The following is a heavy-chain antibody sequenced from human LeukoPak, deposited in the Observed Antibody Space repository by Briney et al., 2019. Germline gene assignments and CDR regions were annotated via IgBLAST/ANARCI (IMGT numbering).Heavy chain of an antibody. V-gene: IGHV4-59*08. CDR2: ISYSGSP. D-gene: IGHD1-26*01. Sequence: PSETLSLTCTVSGGSISGYYWTWIRRAPGKGLELIGYISYSGSPNYNPSFKSRVTISVDMSKNQFSLNLRAVTAADTAVYYCAXHXQWEVLRGAWFDPWGQGTLVTVSS. CDR3: AXHXQWEVLRGAWFDP. J-gene: IGHJ5*02. CDR1: GGSISGYY.